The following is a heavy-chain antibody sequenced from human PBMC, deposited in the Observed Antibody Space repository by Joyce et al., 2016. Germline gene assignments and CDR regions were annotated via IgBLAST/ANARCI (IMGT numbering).Heavy chain of an antibody. D-gene: IGHD3-3*01. CDR2: VSYRGAT. J-gene: IGHJ5*02. Sequence: QQHLQESGPGLLKPSETLTLTCALSSGSITTTPHYWGCVRQPPGTALEWIGRVSYRGATHYSPSLKSRITISRDTSQTSFALKLNSVTAADTAVYFCVRVPGDFWSGPVAWGQGVLVTVSS. V-gene: IGHV4-39*07. CDR1: SGSITTTPHY. CDR3: VRVPGDFWSGPVA.